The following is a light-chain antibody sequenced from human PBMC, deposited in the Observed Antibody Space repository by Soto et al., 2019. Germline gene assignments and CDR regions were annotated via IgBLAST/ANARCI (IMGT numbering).Light chain of an antibody. Sequence: IAFTPSPSSLALSRGERATRSCRASQSVSSSYFAWYQQKPGQAPRLLIYGASSRATGIPDRCSGSGSGRDFSLTISRLEPEEVSVYYCQQYGSSSLYTFGQGTKVDIK. J-gene: IGKJ2*01. CDR2: GAS. CDR3: QQYGSSSLYT. V-gene: IGKV3-20*01. CDR1: QSVSSSY.